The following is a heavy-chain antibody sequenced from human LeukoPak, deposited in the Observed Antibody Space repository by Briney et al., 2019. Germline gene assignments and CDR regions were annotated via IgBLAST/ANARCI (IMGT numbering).Heavy chain of an antibody. CDR3: ARGTMVRGVILVVLLTRNAFDI. CDR2: IYYSGST. J-gene: IGHJ3*02. V-gene: IGHV4-39*07. D-gene: IGHD3-10*01. CDR1: GGSISSSSYY. Sequence: SETLSLTCTVPGGSISSSSYYWGWIRQPPGKGLEWIGSIYYSGSTYYNPSLKSRVTISVDTSKNQFSLKLSSVTAADTAVYYCARGTMVRGVILVVLLTRNAFDIWGQGTMVTVSS.